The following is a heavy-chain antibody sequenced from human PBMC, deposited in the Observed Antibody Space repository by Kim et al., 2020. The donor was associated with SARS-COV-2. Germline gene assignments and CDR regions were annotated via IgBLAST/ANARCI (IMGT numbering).Heavy chain of an antibody. Sequence: PSETLSLTCTVSGGSISSYYWSWIRQPPGKGLEWIGYIYYSGSTNYNPSLKSRVTISVDTSKNQFSLKLSSVTAADTAVYYCARDLENSSSRGDYYYGMDVWGQGTTVTVSS. D-gene: IGHD6-6*01. CDR2: IYYSGST. J-gene: IGHJ6*02. CDR3: ARDLENSSSRGDYYYGMDV. CDR1: GGSISSYY. V-gene: IGHV4-59*13.